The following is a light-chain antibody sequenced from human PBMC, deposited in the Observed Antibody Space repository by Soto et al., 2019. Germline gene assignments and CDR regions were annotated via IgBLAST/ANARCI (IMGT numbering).Light chain of an antibody. Sequence: DIQMTQSPSTLSGSVGDRVTITCRASQTISIWLAWYQQKPGKAPKLLIYKASTLKSGVPPRFSGSGSGTEFTLTISSLQPEDFATYYCQQLHSYPFTFGQGTRLEIK. CDR3: QQLHSYPFT. V-gene: IGKV1-5*03. CDR1: QTISIW. CDR2: KAS. J-gene: IGKJ5*01.